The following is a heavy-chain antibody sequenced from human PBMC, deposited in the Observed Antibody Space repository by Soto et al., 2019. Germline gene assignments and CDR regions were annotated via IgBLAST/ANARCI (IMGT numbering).Heavy chain of an antibody. CDR2: IRGDGDNT. CDR3: AKDKVRIFDWLPDYGMDV. CDR1: GFTFRSYA. J-gene: IGHJ6*02. V-gene: IGHV3-23*01. Sequence: PGGSLRLSCAASGFTFRSYAMPWVRQAPGKGLEWVAAIRGDGDNTYYADSVKGRFTISRDNSKNTLYLQMNSLRAEDTAVYYCAKDKVRIFDWLPDYGMDVWGQGTTVTVS. D-gene: IGHD3-9*01.